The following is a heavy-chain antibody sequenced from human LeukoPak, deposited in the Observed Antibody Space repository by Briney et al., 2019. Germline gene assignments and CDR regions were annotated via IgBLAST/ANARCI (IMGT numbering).Heavy chain of an antibody. CDR3: ARTGPIDY. CDR2: IYSGGST. D-gene: IGHD1-14*01. J-gene: IGHJ4*02. CDR1: GFTVSSSY. Sequence: PGGSLRLSCAASGFTVSSSYLTWVRQAPGKGLEWLSVIYSGGSTYYADSVKGRFTISRDNSKNTLYLQMNSLRGEDTAVYYCARTGPIDYWGQGTLGTVSS. V-gene: IGHV3-66*02.